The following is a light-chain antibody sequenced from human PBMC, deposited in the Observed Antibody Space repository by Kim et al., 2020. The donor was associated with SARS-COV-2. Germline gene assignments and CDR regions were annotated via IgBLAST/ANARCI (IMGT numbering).Light chain of an antibody. CDR2: GAS. J-gene: IGKJ4*01. CDR1: QSVATN. CDR3: QQYNEWPPLT. V-gene: IGKV3D-15*01. Sequence: EIVLTQSPATLSVSLRERVTLSCRASQSVATNLAWIQQRPGQAPRLLIYGASTRATGIPARFRGSGSGTDFTLTITSLQSEDFAVYYCQQYNEWPPLTFGGGTKVDIK.